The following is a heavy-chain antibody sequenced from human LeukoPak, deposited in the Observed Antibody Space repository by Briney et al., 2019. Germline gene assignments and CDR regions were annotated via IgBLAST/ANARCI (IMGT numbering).Heavy chain of an antibody. Sequence: AGGSLSLSVPAPGLTFSSFAMAWVRQAPGKGLSWVSAISGSGGSTYYADSVKGRFTISRDNSKNTLYLQMNSLRAEDTAVYYCAKDPRSGYGDDYWGQGTLVTVSS. D-gene: IGHD5-12*01. CDR2: ISGSGGST. J-gene: IGHJ4*02. CDR1: GLTFSSFA. V-gene: IGHV3-23*01. CDR3: AKDPRSGYGDDY.